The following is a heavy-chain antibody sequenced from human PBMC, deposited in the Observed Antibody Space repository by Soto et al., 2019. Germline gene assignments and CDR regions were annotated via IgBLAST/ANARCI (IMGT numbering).Heavy chain of an antibody. D-gene: IGHD3-3*01. J-gene: IGHJ6*02. Sequence: EVQLVESGGGLVKPGGSLRLSCAASGFTFSSYSMNWVRQAPGKGLEWVSSISSSSSYIYYADSVKGRFTISRDNAKNSLYLQMNSLRAEDTAVYYCARDTSFGVVTRYYYYGMDVWGQGTTVTVSS. CDR1: GFTFSSYS. CDR3: ARDTSFGVVTRYYYYGMDV. CDR2: ISSSSSYI. V-gene: IGHV3-21*01.